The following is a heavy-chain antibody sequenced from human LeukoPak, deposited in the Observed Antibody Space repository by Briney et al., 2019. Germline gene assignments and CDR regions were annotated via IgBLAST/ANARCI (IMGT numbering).Heavy chain of an antibody. CDR1: GYSISRGYH. CDR3: ARVDWLLDY. CDR2: IHRSGST. V-gene: IGHV4-38-2*02. Sequence: SETLSLTCTVSGYSISRGYHWGWIRPAPGKGLEWIGCIHRSGSTYYNPSLESRLTISVDTSDNQFSLKLSSVTAADTAVYYCARVDWLLDYRGQGTLVTVSS. J-gene: IGHJ4*02. D-gene: IGHD3-9*01.